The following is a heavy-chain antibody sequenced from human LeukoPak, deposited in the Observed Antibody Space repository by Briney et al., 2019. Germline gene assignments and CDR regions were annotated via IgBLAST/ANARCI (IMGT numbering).Heavy chain of an antibody. CDR3: ARGSLGYSSSWYGALGY. CDR1: GGSFSGYY. J-gene: IGHJ4*02. Sequence: PSETLSLTCAVYGGSFSGYYWSWIRQPPGKGLEWIGEINHSGSTNYNPSLKSRVTISVDTSKNQFSLKLSSVTAADTAVYYCARGSLGYSSSWYGALGYRGQGTLVTVSS. CDR2: INHSGST. D-gene: IGHD6-13*01. V-gene: IGHV4-34*01.